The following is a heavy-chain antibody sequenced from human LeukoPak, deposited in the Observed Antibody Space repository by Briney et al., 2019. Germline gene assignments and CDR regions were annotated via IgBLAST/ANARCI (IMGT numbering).Heavy chain of an antibody. Sequence: SETLSLTCTVSGGPISSSSYYWGWIRQPPGKGLEWIGSIYYSGSTYYNPSLKSRVTISVDTSKNQFSLKLSSVTAADTAVYYCASSVGGSYLIIDYWGQGTLVTVSS. D-gene: IGHD1-26*01. V-gene: IGHV4-39*01. CDR1: GGPISSSSYY. J-gene: IGHJ4*02. CDR2: IYYSGST. CDR3: ASSVGGSYLIIDY.